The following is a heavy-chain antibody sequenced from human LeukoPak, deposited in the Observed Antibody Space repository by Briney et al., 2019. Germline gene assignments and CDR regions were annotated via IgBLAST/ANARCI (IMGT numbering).Heavy chain of an antibody. Sequence: GGSLRLSCATSGFTFSSYAMSWVRQAPGKGLEWVSTISTSADGTYYADSVKGRFTISRDNSKNTLYLQMNSLRVEDTAVYYCVRSAFHAGSGNYYDYWGQGTLVTVSS. V-gene: IGHV3-23*01. J-gene: IGHJ4*02. D-gene: IGHD3-22*01. CDR3: VRSAFHAGSGNYYDY. CDR2: ISTSADGT. CDR1: GFTFSSYA.